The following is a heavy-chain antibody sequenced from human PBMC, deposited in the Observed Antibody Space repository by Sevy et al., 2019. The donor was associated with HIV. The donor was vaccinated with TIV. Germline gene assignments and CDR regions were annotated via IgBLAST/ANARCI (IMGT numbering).Heavy chain of an antibody. Sequence: GESLKISCAASGFTFSGSAMHWVRQASGKGLEWVGRIRSKANSYATAYAASVKGRFTISRDDSKNTAYLQMNSLKTEDTAVYYCTRTGSSFRYWGQGTLVTVPS. CDR3: TRTGSSFRY. CDR1: GFTFSGSA. D-gene: IGHD1-26*01. CDR2: IRSKANSYAT. J-gene: IGHJ4*02. V-gene: IGHV3-73*01.